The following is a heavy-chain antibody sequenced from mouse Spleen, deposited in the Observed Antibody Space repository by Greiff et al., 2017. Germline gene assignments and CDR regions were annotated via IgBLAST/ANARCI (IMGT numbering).Heavy chain of an antibody. D-gene: IGHD1-1*01. CDR3: ARHFVYGSSCWYFDV. V-gene: IGHV2-6-1*01. Sequence: QVQLKETGPGLVAPSQSLSITCTVSGFSLTSYGVHWVRQPPGKGLEWLVVIWSDGSTNYNSALKSRLSISKDNSKSQVFLKMNSLQTDDTAMYYCARHFVYGSSCWYFDVWGAGTTVTVSS. CDR2: IWSDGST. J-gene: IGHJ1*01. CDR1: GFSLTSYG.